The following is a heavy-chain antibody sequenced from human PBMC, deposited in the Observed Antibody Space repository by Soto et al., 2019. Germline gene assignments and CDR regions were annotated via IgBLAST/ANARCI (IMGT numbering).Heavy chain of an antibody. J-gene: IGHJ6*03. D-gene: IGHD3-3*01. CDR2: ISSSGSTI. CDR3: ARGRGTIFGVVIIGNYYYMDV. V-gene: IGHV3-11*01. Sequence: QVQLLESGGGLVKPGGSLRLSCAASGFTFSDYYMSWIRQAPGKGLEWVSYISSSGSTIYYADSVKGRFTISRDNAKNSLYLQMNSLRAEDTAVYYCARGRGTIFGVVIIGNYYYMDVWGKGTTVTVSS. CDR1: GFTFSDYY.